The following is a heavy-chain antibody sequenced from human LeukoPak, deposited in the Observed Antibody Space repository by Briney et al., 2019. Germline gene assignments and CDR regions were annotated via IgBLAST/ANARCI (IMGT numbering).Heavy chain of an antibody. CDR2: INPKNGGA. CDR1: GYSFTDYY. V-gene: IGHV1-2*02. CDR3: ARDXYXSGXNCYQQSNWFGP. D-gene: IGHD2-15*01. J-gene: IGHJ5*02. Sequence: GASVKVSCKASGYSFTDYYIHWVRQAPGQGLEWMGWINPKNGGANFAQKFQGRVTMTRDTSISTVYMELSRLRSDDTAVYYCARDXYXSGXNCYQQSNWFGPWGQGALVTVSS.